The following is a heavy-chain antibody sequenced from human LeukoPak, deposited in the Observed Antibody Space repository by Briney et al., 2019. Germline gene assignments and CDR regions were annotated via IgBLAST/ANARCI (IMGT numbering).Heavy chain of an antibody. V-gene: IGHV3-30*02. CDR2: IRNDGSNK. J-gene: IGHJ6*03. CDR1: GFTFSSYG. D-gene: IGHD6-6*01. Sequence: GGSLRLSCAASGFTFSSYGIHWVRQAPGKGLEWVAFIRNDGSNKYYADSVKGRFTISRDNSKNTLYLQMNSLRTEDTAVYYCAKVKLAARNNYYYYYYMDVWGKGTTVTVSS. CDR3: AKVKLAARNNYYYYYYMDV.